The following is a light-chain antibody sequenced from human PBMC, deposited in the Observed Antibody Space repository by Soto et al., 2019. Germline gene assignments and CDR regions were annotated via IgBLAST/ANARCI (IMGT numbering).Light chain of an antibody. CDR1: TSDIGAYNY. CDR3: SSYTGSNDVV. V-gene: IGLV2-8*01. J-gene: IGLJ2*01. CDR2: EVN. Sequence: QSVLTQPPSASGSPGQSVTISCTGTTSDIGAYNYVSWYQQRPGKAPKLIIYEVNKRPSGVPDRFSGSKSGTTASLTVSGLQAEDEADYYCSSYTGSNDVVFGGGTKLTVL.